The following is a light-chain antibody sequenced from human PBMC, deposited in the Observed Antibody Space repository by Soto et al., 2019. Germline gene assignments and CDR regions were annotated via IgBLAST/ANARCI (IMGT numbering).Light chain of an antibody. J-gene: IGKJ1*01. CDR2: DAS. V-gene: IGKV3D-15*01. CDR3: QQYGTSPPWT. Sequence: ETVMTQSPDTLSVSPGERVTLSCRASQSVSSNLAWYQQRPGQAPRLLIYDASNRATGIPARFSGSGSGTDFTLTVSNLESEDFAVYFCQQYGTSPPWTFGQGTKVDIK. CDR1: QSVSSN.